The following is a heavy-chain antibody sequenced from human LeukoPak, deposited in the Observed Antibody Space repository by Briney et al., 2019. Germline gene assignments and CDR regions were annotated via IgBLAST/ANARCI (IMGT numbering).Heavy chain of an antibody. CDR1: GGSFSGYY. CDR2: INHSGST. J-gene: IGHJ6*03. V-gene: IGHV4-34*01. CDR3: AKDPTPPIAVAGADTNHYYYYYMVV. Sequence: SETLSLTCAVYGGSFSGYYWSWIRQHPGKGLEWIGEINHSGSTNYNPSLKSRVTISVDTSKNQFSLKLSSVTAEDTAVYYCAKDPTPPIAVAGADTNHYYYYYMVVWGKGTTVTISS. D-gene: IGHD6-19*01.